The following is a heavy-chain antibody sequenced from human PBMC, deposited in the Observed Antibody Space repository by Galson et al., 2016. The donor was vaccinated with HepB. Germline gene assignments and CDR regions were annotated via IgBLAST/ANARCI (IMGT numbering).Heavy chain of an antibody. V-gene: IGHV3-23*01. CDR3: AKDPYAVVSRPEYFQH. J-gene: IGHJ1*01. CDR1: GFTLRSYA. D-gene: IGHD2-2*01. Sequence: SLRLSCAASGFTLRSYAMSWVRQAPGKGLEWVSAISGSGGSTYYADSVKGRFTISRDNSKNTLYLQMNSLRAEDTAVYYCAKDPYAVVSRPEYFQHWGQGTLVTVSS. CDR2: ISGSGGST.